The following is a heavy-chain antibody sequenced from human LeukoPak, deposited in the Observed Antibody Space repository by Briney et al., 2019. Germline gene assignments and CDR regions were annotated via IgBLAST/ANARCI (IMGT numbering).Heavy chain of an antibody. J-gene: IGHJ6*02. CDR1: GDSVSSNSAA. Sequence: SQTLSLTCAISGDSVSSNSAAWTWIRQSPSRGLEWLGRTYYRSKWYNDYAVSVKSRITINPDTSKNQFSLQLNSVTPEDTAVYYCARVGDYSGEFYYYYGMDVWGQGTTVTVSS. CDR2: TYYRSKWYN. V-gene: IGHV6-1*01. CDR3: ARVGDYSGEFYYYYGMDV. D-gene: IGHD4-23*01.